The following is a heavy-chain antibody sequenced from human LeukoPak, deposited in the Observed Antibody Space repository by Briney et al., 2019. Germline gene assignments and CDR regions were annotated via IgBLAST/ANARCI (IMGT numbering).Heavy chain of an antibody. CDR1: GGSISNYY. D-gene: IGHD6-13*01. Sequence: PSETLSLTCTVSGGSISNYYWSWIRQPAGKGLEWIGRFYNSGSTNCNPSLKSRVTMSVDTSKNQFSLRLSSVTAADTAVYYCASGNDWAAAVHWGQGTLVTVSS. J-gene: IGHJ4*02. CDR3: ASGNDWAAAVH. V-gene: IGHV4-4*07. CDR2: FYNSGST.